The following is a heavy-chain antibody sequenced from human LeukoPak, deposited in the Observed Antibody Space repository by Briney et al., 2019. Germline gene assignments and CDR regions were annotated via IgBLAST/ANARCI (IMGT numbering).Heavy chain of an antibody. D-gene: IGHD3-22*01. V-gene: IGHV1-69*13. CDR1: GGTFSSYA. Sequence: ASVKVSFTASGGTFSSYAISWVRQAPGQGLEWMGGIIPIFGTANYAQKFQGRVTITADESTSTAYMGLSSLRSEDTAVYYCARGGYYYDSSGYYYWGQGTLVTVSS. CDR3: ARGGYYYDSSGYYY. CDR2: IIPIFGTA. J-gene: IGHJ4*02.